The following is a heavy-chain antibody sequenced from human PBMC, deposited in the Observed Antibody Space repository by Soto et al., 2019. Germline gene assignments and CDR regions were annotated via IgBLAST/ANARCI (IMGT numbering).Heavy chain of an antibody. D-gene: IGHD2-2*01. J-gene: IGHJ4*01. CDR2: IYPYDSDT. V-gene: IGHV5-51*01. CDR3: ARHLVGSTRGDFDY. CDR1: GYSFTSYW. Sequence: GESLKISCKTSGYSFTSYWIGWVRQMPGKGMEWMGNIYPYDSDTRYSPSFQGQVTISADTSITPAYLQWSGLRASDNAMYFCARHLVGSTRGDFDYWGKGTLVTISS.